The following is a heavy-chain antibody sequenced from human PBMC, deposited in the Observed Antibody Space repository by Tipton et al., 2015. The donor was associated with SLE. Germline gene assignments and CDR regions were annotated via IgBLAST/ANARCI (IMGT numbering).Heavy chain of an antibody. V-gene: IGHV4-59*08. D-gene: IGHD2-8*02. CDR1: GGSISSYY. CDR3: ARRGVVSRFDP. CDR2: IYYSGST. Sequence: LRLSCTVSGGSISSYYWSWIRQPPGKGLEWIGYIYYSGSTNYNPSLKSRVTISVDTSKNQFSLKLNSVTAADTAVYYCARRGVVSRFDPWGQGTLVTVSS. J-gene: IGHJ5*02.